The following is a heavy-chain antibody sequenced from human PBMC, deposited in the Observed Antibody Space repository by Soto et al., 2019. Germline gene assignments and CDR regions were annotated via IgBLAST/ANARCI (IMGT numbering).Heavy chain of an antibody. CDR3: ARHATTATPLLD. Sequence: HGESLKISRKGSGYTFTDYWLGWVRQMPGKGLEWMGIIYPGDSDTRYSPSFQGQVTISADKSISTAYLQWSSLKASDTAMYYCARHATTATPLLDWGQGTLVTASS. CDR1: GYTFTDYW. D-gene: IGHD1-1*01. CDR2: IYPGDSDT. J-gene: IGHJ4*02. V-gene: IGHV5-51*01.